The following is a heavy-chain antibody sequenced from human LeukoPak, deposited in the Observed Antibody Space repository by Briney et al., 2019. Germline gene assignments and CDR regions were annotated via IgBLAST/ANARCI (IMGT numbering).Heavy chain of an antibody. V-gene: IGHV3-30*02. J-gene: IGHJ4*02. D-gene: IGHD6-19*01. CDR2: IWYDSSTK. CDR1: GFTFSSFG. Sequence: GGSLRLSCAASGFTFSSFGMHWVRQAPGKGLEWVAFIWYDSSTKIYADSVKGRFTVSRDNSKNTLYLQMNSLRPKDTAVYYCAKKTMTPAGPFDYWGQGTLVTVSS. CDR3: AKKTMTPAGPFDY.